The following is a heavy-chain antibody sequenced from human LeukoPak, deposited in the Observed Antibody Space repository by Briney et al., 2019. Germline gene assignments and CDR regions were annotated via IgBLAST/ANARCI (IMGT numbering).Heavy chain of an antibody. CDR2: ISGSGGST. CDR1: GFTFSSYA. J-gene: IGHJ4*02. Sequence: PGGSLRLSCAASGFTFSSYAMSWVRQAPGKGLEWVSAISGSGGSTYYADSVKGRFTVSRDNSKNTLYLQMNSLRAEDTAVYYCAKGFGFINAADYWGQGTLVTVSS. CDR3: AKGFGFINAADY. V-gene: IGHV3-23*01. D-gene: IGHD3-10*01.